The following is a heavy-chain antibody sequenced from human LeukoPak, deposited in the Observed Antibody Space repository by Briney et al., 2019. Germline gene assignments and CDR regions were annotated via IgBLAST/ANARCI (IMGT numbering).Heavy chain of an antibody. CDR1: GFTFSSYA. V-gene: IGHV3-30*04. Sequence: GGSLRLSCAASGFTFSSYAMHWVRQAPGKGLEWVAVISYDGSKKYYADSVKGRFTISRDNSKNTQHLQMNSLRGEDTAVYYCAKDRGTMVRGVMGDVWGKGTTATVSS. CDR2: ISYDGSKK. D-gene: IGHD3-10*01. CDR3: AKDRGTMVRGVMGDV. J-gene: IGHJ6*04.